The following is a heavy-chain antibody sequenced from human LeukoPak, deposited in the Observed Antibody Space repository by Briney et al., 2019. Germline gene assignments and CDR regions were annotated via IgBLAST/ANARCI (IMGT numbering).Heavy chain of an antibody. CDR3: ARDRSEWAVAGTFDY. V-gene: IGHV1-2*02. Sequence: ASVKVSCKASGYTFTGYYMNWVRQAPGQGLEWMGWINPNSGGTNSAQKFQGRVTMTRDTSISTAYMELSRLRSDDTAVYYCARDRSEWAVAGTFDYWGQGTLVTVSS. CDR1: GYTFTGYY. D-gene: IGHD6-19*01. J-gene: IGHJ4*02. CDR2: INPNSGGT.